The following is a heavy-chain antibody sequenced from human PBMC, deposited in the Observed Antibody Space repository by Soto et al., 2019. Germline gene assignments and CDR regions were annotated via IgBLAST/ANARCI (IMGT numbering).Heavy chain of an antibody. J-gene: IGHJ4*02. CDR3: ARGGDYSFTPPYYFDY. CDR1: GGSFSGYY. Sequence: QVQLQQWGAGLLKPSETLSLTCAVYGGSFSGYYWSWIRQPPGKGLEWIGEINHSGSTNYNPSLKSRVTISVDTSKNQFSLKLSSVTAADTAVYYCARGGDYSFTPPYYFDYWGQGTLVTFSS. CDR2: INHSGST. D-gene: IGHD4-17*01. V-gene: IGHV4-34*01.